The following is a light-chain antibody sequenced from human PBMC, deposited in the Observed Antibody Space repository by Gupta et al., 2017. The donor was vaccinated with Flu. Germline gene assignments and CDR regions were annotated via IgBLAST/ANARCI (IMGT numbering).Light chain of an antibody. CDR2: GDT. V-gene: IGLV3-21*02. J-gene: IGLJ7*01. Sequence: SYVLTQPPSVSVAPGQTAKITCGVDNIGSRTVHWYQQRPGQAPNLVLFGDTDRPSGIPERFSGYISGNTATLTITRVEGGDEADYYCQLWGGDHAVFGGGTKLTVL. CDR1: NIGSRT. CDR3: QLWGGDHAV.